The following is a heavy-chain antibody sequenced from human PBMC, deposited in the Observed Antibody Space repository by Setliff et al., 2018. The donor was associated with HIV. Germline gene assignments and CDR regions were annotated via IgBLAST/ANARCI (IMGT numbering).Heavy chain of an antibody. J-gene: IGHJ4*02. CDR1: GGSISSGGYY. CDR3: ARGRGSSSSWPIDY. Sequence: SETLSLTCTVSGGSISSGGYYWGWIRQHPGKGLEWIGYIYYSGCTNYNPSLKSRVTISVDTSKNQFSLKLSSVTAADTAVYFCARGRGSSSSWPIDYWGQGTLVTVSS. V-gene: IGHV4-61*08. D-gene: IGHD6-13*01. CDR2: IYYSGCT.